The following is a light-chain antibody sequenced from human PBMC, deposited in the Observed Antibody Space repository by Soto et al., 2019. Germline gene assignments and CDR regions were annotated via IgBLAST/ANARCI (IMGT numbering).Light chain of an antibody. Sequence: EIVLTQSPGTLSLSPGERATLSCRASQSVSSSYLAWYQQKPGQAPRLLIYGASSRATGIPDRFSGSGSGTDFTLTISRLEPEDFAVYYCQQYGSSRGLTFGGGTKMEIK. J-gene: IGKJ4*01. V-gene: IGKV3-20*01. CDR1: QSVSSSY. CDR3: QQYGSSRGLT. CDR2: GAS.